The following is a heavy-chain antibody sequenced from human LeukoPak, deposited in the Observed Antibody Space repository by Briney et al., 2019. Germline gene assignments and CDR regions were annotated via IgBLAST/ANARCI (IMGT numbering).Heavy chain of an antibody. Sequence: PSETLSLTCAVYGGSFSGYYRSWIRQPPGKGLEWIGEINHSGSTNYNPSLKSRVTISVDTSKNQFSLKLSSVTAADTAVYYCASGKYWFDPWGQGTLVTVSS. V-gene: IGHV4-34*01. CDR3: ASGKYWFDP. CDR2: INHSGST. J-gene: IGHJ5*02. CDR1: GGSFSGYY.